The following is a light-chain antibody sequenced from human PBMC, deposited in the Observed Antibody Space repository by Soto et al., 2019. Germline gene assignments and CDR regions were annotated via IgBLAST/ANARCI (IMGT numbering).Light chain of an antibody. Sequence: DIPMTQSPSSLSASVGDRVTITCRASHDIKAFLNWYQQKPGRAPKVLIYAASYLQSGVPSRFSGSGSVTDFTLSVSSLQPEDSATYYCQQTYTTPYTFGQGIKLEVK. J-gene: IGKJ2*01. CDR1: HDIKAF. V-gene: IGKV1-39*01. CDR3: QQTYTTPYT. CDR2: AAS.